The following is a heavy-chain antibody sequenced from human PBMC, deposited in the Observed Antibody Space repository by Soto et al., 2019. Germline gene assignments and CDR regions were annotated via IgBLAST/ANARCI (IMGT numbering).Heavy chain of an antibody. J-gene: IGHJ4*02. CDR3: ATGRNTTVTTLGY. Sequence: QVQLVESGGGLVNPGGCLRLYCVVSGFTFSDYYMSWIRQAPGKGLEWVSYISSSGSMIYYADSVKGRFTISRDNAKNSLYLQMNSLRAEDTAVYYCATGRNTTVTTLGYWGQGTLVTVSS. V-gene: IGHV3-11*01. CDR1: GFTFSDYY. CDR2: ISSSGSMI. D-gene: IGHD4-17*01.